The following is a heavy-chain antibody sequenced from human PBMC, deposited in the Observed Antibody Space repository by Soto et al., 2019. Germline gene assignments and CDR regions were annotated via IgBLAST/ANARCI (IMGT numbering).Heavy chain of an antibody. CDR1: GFTFRSYG. V-gene: IGHV3-33*01. CDR2: IWYDGSNK. J-gene: IGHJ4*02. D-gene: IGHD6-19*01. CDR3: ARDVEIAVAGRGTFDY. Sequence: QVQLVESGGGVVQPGRSLRLSCAASGFTFRSYGMHWVRQAPGKGLEWVAVIWYDGSNKYYADSVKGRFTISRDNSKNTLYLQMNSLRAEDTAVYYCARDVEIAVAGRGTFDYWGQGTLVTVSS.